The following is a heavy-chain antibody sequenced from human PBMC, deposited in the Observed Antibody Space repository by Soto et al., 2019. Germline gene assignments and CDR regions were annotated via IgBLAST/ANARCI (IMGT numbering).Heavy chain of an antibody. Sequence: GASMKVSRKGSWYTFTNYPIHLVRPAPGHRLEWMGWINSVNGVTKYSPKFQGRLTITSDTSASTAYMELSGLRSEDSAVYFCARSVVSILTGYVHYWGQGTLVTVSS. J-gene: IGHJ4*02. CDR2: INSVNGVT. CDR3: ARSVVSILTGYVHY. CDR1: WYTFTNYP. V-gene: IGHV1-3*01. D-gene: IGHD3-9*01.